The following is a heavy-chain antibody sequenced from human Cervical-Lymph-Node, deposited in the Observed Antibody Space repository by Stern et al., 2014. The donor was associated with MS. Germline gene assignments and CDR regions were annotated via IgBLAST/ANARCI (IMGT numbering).Heavy chain of an antibody. V-gene: IGHV1-69*01. CDR2: IIPFVGTGTV. CDR1: GG. J-gene: IGHJ5*02. Sequence: VQLVESGADVKKPGSSVRVSCKASGGISWLRQAPGQGLEWMGGIIPFVGTGTVNYAQNFQGRLTIIAEPSTNTPYRELSSLRFDDTAVYYWARGAGDNWFDPWGQGTLVSVSS. D-gene: IGHD3-10*01. CDR3: ARGAGDNWFDP.